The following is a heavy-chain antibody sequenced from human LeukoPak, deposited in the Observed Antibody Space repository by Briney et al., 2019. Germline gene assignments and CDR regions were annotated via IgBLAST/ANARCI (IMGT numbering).Heavy chain of an antibody. CDR2: IVVGSGNT. D-gene: IGHD3-3*02. J-gene: IGHJ4*02. Sequence: SVKVSCKASGFTFTSSAMQWVRQARGQRLEWIGWIVVGSGNTNYAQKFQERVTITRDMSTSTAYMELSSPRSEDTAVYYCAADLLAGSPAEGYWGQGTLVTVSS. CDR3: AADLLAGSPAEGY. V-gene: IGHV1-58*02. CDR1: GFTFTSSA.